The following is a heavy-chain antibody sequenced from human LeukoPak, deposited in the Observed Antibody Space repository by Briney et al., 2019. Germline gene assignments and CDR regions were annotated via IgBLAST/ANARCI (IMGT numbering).Heavy chain of an antibody. Sequence: PGGSLRLSCAASGFTFSSYGMHWVRQAPGKGLEWVAVISYDGSNKYYADSVKGRFTISRDNSKNTLYLQMNSLRAEDTAVYYCAKDREWEPGYFDYWGQGTLVTVSS. V-gene: IGHV3-30*18. CDR2: ISYDGSNK. CDR3: AKDREWEPGYFDY. D-gene: IGHD1-26*01. J-gene: IGHJ4*02. CDR1: GFTFSSYG.